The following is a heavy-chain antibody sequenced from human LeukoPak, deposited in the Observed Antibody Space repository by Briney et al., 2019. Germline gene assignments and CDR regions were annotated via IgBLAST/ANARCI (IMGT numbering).Heavy chain of an antibody. CDR3: AKGRYSGSSFFDY. V-gene: IGHV3-30*18. Sequence: GGSLRLSCAASGFTFSSYGMHWVRQAPGKGLEWVALISYDGSNKYYSDSVKGRFTISRDNSKNTLYLQMNSLRPEDTAVYYCAKGRYSGSSFFDYWGQGTLVTVSS. J-gene: IGHJ4*02. D-gene: IGHD3-10*01. CDR2: ISYDGSNK. CDR1: GFTFSSYG.